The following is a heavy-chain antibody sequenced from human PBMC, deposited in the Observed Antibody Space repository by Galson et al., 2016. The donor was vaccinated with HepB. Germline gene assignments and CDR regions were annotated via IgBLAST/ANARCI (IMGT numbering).Heavy chain of an antibody. Sequence: SLRLSCAVSGFTFSDYYISWIRQAPGKGLEWVSFISSSGGTIYYADSVMGRFNISRDSAKDSLYLQMNSLRAEDTAVYYCARGGTMALPHFDYWGQGTLVTVSS. V-gene: IGHV3-11*01. J-gene: IGHJ4*02. CDR1: GFTFSDYY. CDR3: ARGGTMALPHFDY. D-gene: IGHD1-1*01. CDR2: ISSSGGTI.